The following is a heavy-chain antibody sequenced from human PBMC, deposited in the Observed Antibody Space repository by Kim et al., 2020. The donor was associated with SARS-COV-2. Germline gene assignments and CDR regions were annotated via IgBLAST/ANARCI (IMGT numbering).Heavy chain of an antibody. CDR3: ARDRGDP. J-gene: IGHJ5*02. Sequence: SGGSTAYAQKFQGRVTMTRDTSTSTVYMELSSLRSEDTAVYYCARDRGDPWGQGTLVTVSS. CDR2: SGGST. V-gene: IGHV1-46*01.